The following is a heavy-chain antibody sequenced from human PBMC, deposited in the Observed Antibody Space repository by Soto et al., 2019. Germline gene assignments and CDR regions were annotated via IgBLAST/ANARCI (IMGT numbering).Heavy chain of an antibody. V-gene: IGHV1-69*01. CDR2: IIPLTETP. CDR1: GGTFSNYA. CDR3: AIGTRHSWTCDF. D-gene: IGHD6-13*01. J-gene: IGHJ4*02. Sequence: QVQVVQSGAEVKKPGSSVKVSCKASGGTFSNYAISWVRQAPGHGLEWVGGIIPLTETPVYAQTVQGRLTITADAITSAAYMELSSLRSDDTAVYYCAIGTRHSWTCDFWGQGTLVTVSS.